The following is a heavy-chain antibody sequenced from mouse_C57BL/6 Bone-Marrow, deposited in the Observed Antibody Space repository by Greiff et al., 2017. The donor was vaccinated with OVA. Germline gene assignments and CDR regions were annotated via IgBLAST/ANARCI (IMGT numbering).Heavy chain of an antibody. V-gene: IGHV14-4*01. CDR2: IDPENGDT. CDR3: TTLYGSSYETWFAY. J-gene: IGHJ3*01. CDR1: GFNIKDDY. Sequence: DVQLVESGAELVRPGASVKLSCTASGFNIKDDYMHWVKQRPEQGLEWIGWIDPENGDTEYASKFQGKATITADTSSNTAYLQLSSLTSEDTAVYYCTTLYGSSYETWFAYWGQGTLVTVSA. D-gene: IGHD1-1*01.